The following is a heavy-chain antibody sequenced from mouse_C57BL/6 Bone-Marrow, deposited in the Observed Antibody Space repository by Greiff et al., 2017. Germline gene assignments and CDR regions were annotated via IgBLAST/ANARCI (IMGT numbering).Heavy chain of an antibody. J-gene: IGHJ3*01. CDR1: GYTFTSYW. V-gene: IGHV1-64*01. CDR3: ARKGGAWFAY. Sequence: QVQLQQPGAELVQPGASVKLSCKASGYTFTSYWMHWVKQRPGQGLAWIGMIHPNSGSTNYNEKFKSKATLTVDKSSSTAYMQLNSLASEDSAVYDCARKGGAWFAYWGQGTLVTVSA. CDR2: IHPNSGST.